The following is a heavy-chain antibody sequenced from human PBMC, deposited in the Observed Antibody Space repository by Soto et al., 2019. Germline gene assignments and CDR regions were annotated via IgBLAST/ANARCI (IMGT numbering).Heavy chain of an antibody. V-gene: IGHV3-33*01. Sequence: GGSLRLSCAASGLTFSGFGMHWVRQAPGKGLEWVAIIWYDGSDKYYADSVKGRFTISRDNSKNTLYLQMNSLRAEDTAVYHCAFGNLSYYFDFWGQGTPVTVSS. CDR1: GLTFSGFG. CDR3: AFGNLSYYFDF. D-gene: IGHD3-16*01. CDR2: IWYDGSDK. J-gene: IGHJ4*02.